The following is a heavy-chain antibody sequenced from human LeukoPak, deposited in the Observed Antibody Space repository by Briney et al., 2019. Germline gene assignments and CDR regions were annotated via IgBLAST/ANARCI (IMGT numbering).Heavy chain of an antibody. CDR1: GFTFDDYA. CDR2: ISWNSGSI. J-gene: IGHJ4*02. CDR3: AKGTSGYTSSWYVY. D-gene: IGHD6-13*01. Sequence: PGRSLRLSCAASGFTFDDYAMHWVRQAPGKGLEWVSGISWNSGSIGYADSVKGRFTISRDNAKNSLYLQMNSLRAEDTALYYCAKGTSGYTSSWYVYWGQGTLVTVSS. V-gene: IGHV3-9*01.